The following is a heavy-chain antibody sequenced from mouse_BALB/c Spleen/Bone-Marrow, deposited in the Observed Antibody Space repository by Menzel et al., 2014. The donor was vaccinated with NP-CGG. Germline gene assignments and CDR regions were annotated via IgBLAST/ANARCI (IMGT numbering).Heavy chain of an antibody. V-gene: IGHV1-14*01. J-gene: IGHJ2*01. D-gene: IGHD1-1*01. CDR2: MNPFNDGT. CDR3: AREVVATDYFDY. Sequence: EVQLQQSGPELVKPGASVKMSCKASRYTFTSYVLHWVRQKPGQGLEWIGFMNPFNDGTKYNEKFKGKATLTSGKSSSTAYMELSSLTSEDSAVYYCAREVVATDYFDYWGQGTTLTVSS. CDR1: RYTFTSYV.